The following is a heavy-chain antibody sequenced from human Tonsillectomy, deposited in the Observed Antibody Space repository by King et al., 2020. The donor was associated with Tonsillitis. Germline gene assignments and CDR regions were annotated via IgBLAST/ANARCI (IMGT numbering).Heavy chain of an antibody. CDR2: IYPGDSDT. D-gene: IGHD2-15*01. CDR1: GYTFPTYW. Sequence: VQLVQSGAEVRKPGESLKISCKGSGYTFPTYWIGWVRQRPGKGLEWMGIIYPGDSDTRYSPSFQGQVTISADKSITTAYLQWSTLRASDTAMYYCARHRSSRSSDGMDVWGQGTTVTVSS. V-gene: IGHV5-51*01. J-gene: IGHJ6*02. CDR3: ARHRSSRSSDGMDV.